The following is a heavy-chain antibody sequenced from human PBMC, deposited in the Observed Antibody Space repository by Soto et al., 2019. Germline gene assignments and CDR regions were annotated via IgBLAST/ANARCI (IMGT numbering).Heavy chain of an antibody. CDR2: IKQDGSEK. V-gene: IGHV3-7*01. CDR3: ARDRLRDAFDI. J-gene: IGHJ3*02. D-gene: IGHD3-16*01. Sequence: WSLRLSFAASGFTFSSYWMIWVRQAPGKGLEWVANIKQDGSEKYYVYSVNCRFTISRDNAKNSLYLQMNSLRAEDTAVYYCARDRLRDAFDIWGQGTMVTVSS. CDR1: GFTFSSYW.